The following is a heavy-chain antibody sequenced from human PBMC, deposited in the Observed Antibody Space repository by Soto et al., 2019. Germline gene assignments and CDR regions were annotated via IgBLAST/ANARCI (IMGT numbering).Heavy chain of an antibody. CDR2: MYHTVST. D-gene: IGHD1-7*01. V-gene: IGHV4-30-2*01. Sequence: PSETLSLTCAVSGGSISSGGFSCSWIRQPPGKGLEWIGYMYHTVSTYFNPSLKSRVTISVDRSKNHFSLKLSSVTAADAAIYYCARELELRLGHGGWSDTWGQGALVTVSS. CDR1: GGSISSGGFS. J-gene: IGHJ5*02. CDR3: ARELELRLGHGGWSDT.